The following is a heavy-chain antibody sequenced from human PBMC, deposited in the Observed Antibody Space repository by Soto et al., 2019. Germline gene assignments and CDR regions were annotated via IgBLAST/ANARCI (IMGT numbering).Heavy chain of an antibody. CDR2: IWYDGSNK. V-gene: IGHV3-33*01. Sequence: GGSLRLSCAASGFTFSSYGMHWVRQAPGKGLEWVAVIWYDGSNKYYADSVKGRFTISRDNSKNTLYLQMNSLRAEDTAVYYCARELGEERSSGSPYGMDVWGQGTTVTVSS. J-gene: IGHJ6*02. D-gene: IGHD6-19*01. CDR1: GFTFSSYG. CDR3: ARELGEERSSGSPYGMDV.